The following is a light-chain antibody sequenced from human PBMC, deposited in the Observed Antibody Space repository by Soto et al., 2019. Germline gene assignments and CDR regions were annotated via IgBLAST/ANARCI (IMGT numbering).Light chain of an antibody. J-gene: IGLJ1*01. CDR1: SSNVGGYNY. V-gene: IGLV2-11*01. CDR3: CSYAGGATYV. Sequence: QSALTQPRSVSGSPGQSVALSCTGTSSNVGGYNYVSWYQQHPGKAPKLMIFEVSERPSGVSNRFSGSKSGNAASLTISGLQAEDEADYYCCSYAGGATYVFGTGTKLTVL. CDR2: EVS.